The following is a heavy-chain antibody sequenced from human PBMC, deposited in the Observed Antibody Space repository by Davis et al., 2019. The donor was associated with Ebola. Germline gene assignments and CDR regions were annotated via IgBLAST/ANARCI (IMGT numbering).Heavy chain of an antibody. V-gene: IGHV3-7*01. CDR3: ARTPLVSFGMDV. CDR1: GFTFSSYW. D-gene: IGHD1-26*01. Sequence: GESLKISCAASGFTFSSYWMSWVRQAPGEGLEWVANIRQDGSEEYYMDSVKGRFTISRDNAKNSLYLQMDSLRAEDTAVYYCARTPLVSFGMDVWGQGTTVTVS. CDR2: IRQDGSEE. J-gene: IGHJ6*02.